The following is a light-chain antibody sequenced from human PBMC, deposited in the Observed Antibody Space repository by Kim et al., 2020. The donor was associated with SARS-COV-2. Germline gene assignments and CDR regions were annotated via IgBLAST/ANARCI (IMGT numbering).Light chain of an antibody. CDR3: QVWDTFTDRV. CDR2: YDS. J-gene: IGLJ2*01. V-gene: IGLV3-21*04. CDR1: QIGGKS. Sequence: VAPGRTAGITGGGGQIGGKSVHWYLQKPGRAPVVVIYYDSGRPSGIPERFSGSNAGDTATLTISRVEAGDEADYYCQVWDTFTDRVFGGGTQLTVL.